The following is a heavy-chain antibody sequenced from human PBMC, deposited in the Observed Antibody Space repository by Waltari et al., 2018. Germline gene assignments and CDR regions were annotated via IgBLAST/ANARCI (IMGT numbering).Heavy chain of an antibody. Sequence: QVQLQESGPGLVKPSETLSLTCAVSGYSISSGYYWGWIRQPPGKGLEWIGSIYHSGSTYYNPSLKSRVTISVDMSKNQFSLKLSSVTAADTAVYYCARIRIAAAGTYYYGMDVWGQGTTVTVSS. CDR1: GYSISSGYY. D-gene: IGHD6-13*01. CDR3: ARIRIAAAGTYYYGMDV. V-gene: IGHV4-38-2*01. J-gene: IGHJ6*02. CDR2: IYHSGST.